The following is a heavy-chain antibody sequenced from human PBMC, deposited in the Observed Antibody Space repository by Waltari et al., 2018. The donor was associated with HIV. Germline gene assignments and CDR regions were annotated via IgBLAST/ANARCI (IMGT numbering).Heavy chain of an antibody. V-gene: IGHV3-11*01. CDR3: ARDRWYYFDTSDYFYDY. Sequence: QVQLVESGGGLVKPGGSLRLSCAASGFTFSEYYLTWVRQAPGKGLEWISYISNSGDIIYYADSVKGRFTISRDNAKNSLYLQMNSLRAEDTAVYYCARDRWYYFDTSDYFYDYWGQGTLVTVSS. CDR2: ISNSGDII. D-gene: IGHD3-22*01. CDR1: GFTFSEYY. J-gene: IGHJ4*02.